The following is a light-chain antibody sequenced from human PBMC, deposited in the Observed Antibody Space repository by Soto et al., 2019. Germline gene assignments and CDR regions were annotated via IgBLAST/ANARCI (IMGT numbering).Light chain of an antibody. CDR2: DAS. CDR1: QSISSW. V-gene: IGKV1-5*01. J-gene: IGKJ5*01. CDR3: QQYHTSSIT. Sequence: DIQMTESPSTLSASVGERVTITCRASQSISSWLAWYQQKPGKAPTLLIYDASTLERGVPSRFSGTGSGTEFTLSIDSLQPDDFATYYCQQYHTSSITFGQGTRLETK.